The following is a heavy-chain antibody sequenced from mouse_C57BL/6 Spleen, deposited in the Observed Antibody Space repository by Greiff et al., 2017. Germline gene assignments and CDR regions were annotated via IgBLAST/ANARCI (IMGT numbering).Heavy chain of an antibody. V-gene: IGHV2-3*01. CDR2: IWGDGRT. CDR1: GFSFTSYG. D-gene: IGHD1-1*01. J-gene: IGHJ1*03. CDR3: AKRGDGSSDDWYFDV. Sequence: QVQLQQSGPGLVAPSQSLSITCTVSGFSFTSYGVSWVRQPPGKGLEWLGVIWGDGRTTHHSALISRLSISKDNSKSQVYLKLNSLRTDDTATYYCAKRGDGSSDDWYFDVWGTGTTVTVSS.